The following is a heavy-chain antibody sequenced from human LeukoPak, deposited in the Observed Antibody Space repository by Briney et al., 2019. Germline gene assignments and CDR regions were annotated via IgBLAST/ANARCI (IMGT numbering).Heavy chain of an antibody. J-gene: IGHJ5*01. D-gene: IGHD2-15*01. CDR3: ARVGAPIYCSGGSCHGGWSES. V-gene: IGHV1-8*01. Sequence: ASVKVSCKASGYTFSNSDINWVRQASGQGLQWMGWMNPRSGNTGYAQKFQGRVTMTRNTSTSTAYMELRSLRFDDTAVYFCARVGAPIYCSGGSCHGGWSESWGHGTLVTV. CDR2: MNPRSGNT. CDR1: GYTFSNSD.